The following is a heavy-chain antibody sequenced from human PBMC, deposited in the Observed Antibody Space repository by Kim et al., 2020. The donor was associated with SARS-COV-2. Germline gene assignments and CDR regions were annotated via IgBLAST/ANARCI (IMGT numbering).Heavy chain of an antibody. D-gene: IGHD2-8*02. V-gene: IGHV1-69*13. CDR2: IIPIFGTA. CDR3: ARAPSRTGGVLDY. Sequence: SVKVSCKASGGTFSSYAISWVRQAPGQGLEWMGGIIPIFGTANYAQKFQGRVTITADESTSTAYMELSSQRSEDTAVYYCARAPSRTGGVLDYWGQGTLVTVSS. J-gene: IGHJ4*02. CDR1: GGTFSSYA.